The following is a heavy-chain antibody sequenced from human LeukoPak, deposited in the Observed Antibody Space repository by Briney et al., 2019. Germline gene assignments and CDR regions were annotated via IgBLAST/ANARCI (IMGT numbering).Heavy chain of an antibody. CDR3: ARLNTELLWFGELSYYFDY. J-gene: IGHJ4*02. CDR1: GGSISSYY. D-gene: IGHD3-10*01. CDR2: IYYSGST. V-gene: IGHV4-59*01. Sequence: KPSETLSLTCTVSGGSISSYYWSWIRQPPGKGLEWIGYIYYSGSTNYNPSLKSRVTISVDTSKNQSSLKLSSVTAADTAVYYCARLNTELLWFGELSYYFDYWGQGTLVTVSS.